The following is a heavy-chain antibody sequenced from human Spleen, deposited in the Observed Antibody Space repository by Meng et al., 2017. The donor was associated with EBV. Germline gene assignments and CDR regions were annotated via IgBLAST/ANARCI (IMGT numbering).Heavy chain of an antibody. D-gene: IGHD1-7*01. CDR2: INGNGTN. CDR3: ARETIYGSYGLDV. J-gene: IGHJ6*02. CDR1: GGSFRGFF. V-gene: IGHV4-34*01. Sequence: QLKQWGPGRLKPWASLSPSCGGDGGSFRGFFLNWVRQPPGKGLEWIGGINGNGTNKHNPSRKRRVTILGDTSKNQFSLKLSSVTAADTAVYYCARETIYGSYGLDVWGQGTTVTVSS.